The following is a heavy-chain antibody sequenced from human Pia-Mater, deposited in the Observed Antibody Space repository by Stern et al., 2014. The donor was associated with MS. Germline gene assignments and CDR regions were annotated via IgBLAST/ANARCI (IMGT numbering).Heavy chain of an antibody. CDR1: GYTFTGYY. D-gene: IGHD2-15*01. J-gene: IGHJ6*02. Sequence: VQLVESGAEVKKPGASVKVSCKASGYTFTGYYMHWVRQAPGQGLERMGRINPNSGGTNYAQKFQGSVTMTRDTSISTAYMELSRLRSDDTAVYYCARSNYCSGGSCYYYYGMDVWGQGTTVTVSS. V-gene: IGHV1-2*06. CDR3: ARSNYCSGGSCYYYYGMDV. CDR2: INPNSGGT.